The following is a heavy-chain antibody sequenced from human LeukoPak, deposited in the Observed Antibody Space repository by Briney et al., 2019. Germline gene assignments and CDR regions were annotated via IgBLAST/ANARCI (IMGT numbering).Heavy chain of an antibody. V-gene: IGHV3-48*01. J-gene: IGHJ3*02. CDR2: ISSSSSTI. CDR1: GFTFSSYS. D-gene: IGHD3-3*01. CDR3: AREGDFWSGRNAFDI. Sequence: GGSLRLSCAASGFTFSSYSMNWVRQAPGKGLEWVSYISSSSSTIYYADFVKGRFTISRDNAKNSLYLQMNSLRAEDTAVYYCAREGDFWSGRNAFDIWGQGTMVTVSS.